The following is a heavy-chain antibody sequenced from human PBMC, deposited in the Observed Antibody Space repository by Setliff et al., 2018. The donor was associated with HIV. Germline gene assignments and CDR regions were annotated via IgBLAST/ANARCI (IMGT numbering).Heavy chain of an antibody. J-gene: IGHJ6*03. CDR3: ARVPVSSYYYYMDV. CDR1: GYTFINYH. D-gene: IGHD6-13*01. CDR2: ISASSVNT. V-gene: IGHV1-18*01. Sequence: GASVKVSCKASGYTFINYHITWVRQAPGQGLEWVGSISASSVNTNYTKGRVTMTTDISTSTAYMELRSLRSDDSAVYFCARVPVSSYYYYMDVWGKGTTVTVSS.